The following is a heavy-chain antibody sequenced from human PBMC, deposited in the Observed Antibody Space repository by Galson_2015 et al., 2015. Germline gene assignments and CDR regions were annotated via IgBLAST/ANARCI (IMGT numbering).Heavy chain of an antibody. CDR1: GFTFSSYG. CDR3: VKGAIVGAPLHWFDP. CDR2: IWYDGSNK. Sequence: SLRLSCAASGFTFSSYGMHWVRQAPGKGLEWVAVIWYDGSNKYYADSVKGRFTISRDNSKNTLYLQMSSLRAEDTAVYYCVKGAIVGAPLHWFDPWGQGTLVTVSS. D-gene: IGHD1-26*01. V-gene: IGHV3-33*06. J-gene: IGHJ5*02.